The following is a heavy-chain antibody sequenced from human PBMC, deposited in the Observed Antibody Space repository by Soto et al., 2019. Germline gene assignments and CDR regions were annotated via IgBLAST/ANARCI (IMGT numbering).Heavy chain of an antibody. V-gene: IGHV1-18*01. CDR2: ISAYNGNT. D-gene: IGHD6-19*01. CDR3: ARAPVAAGHGWFDP. CDR1: GYTFTSYG. J-gene: IGHJ5*02. Sequence: ASVKVSCKASGYTFTSYGISWVRQAPGQGLEWMGWISAYNGNTSYAQKLQGRVTMTRDTSTSTAYMELSSLRSEDTAVYYCARAPVAAGHGWFDPWGQGTLVTVSS.